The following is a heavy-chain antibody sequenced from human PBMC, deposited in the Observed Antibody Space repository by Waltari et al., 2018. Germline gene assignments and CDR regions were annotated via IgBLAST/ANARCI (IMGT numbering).Heavy chain of an antibody. J-gene: IGHJ2*01. CDR1: GFTFSNYA. V-gene: IGHV3-23*04. CDR3: ANGPPYWYFDL. Sequence: EVQLVESGGGLVQPGGSLRLSCAASGFTFSNYAMSWVRQAPGKVLEVVSAISGSGCSTYYADSVKGRFTISRDNSKNSLYLQMNSLRAEDTALYYCANGPPYWYFDLWGRGTLVTVSS. CDR2: ISGSGCST.